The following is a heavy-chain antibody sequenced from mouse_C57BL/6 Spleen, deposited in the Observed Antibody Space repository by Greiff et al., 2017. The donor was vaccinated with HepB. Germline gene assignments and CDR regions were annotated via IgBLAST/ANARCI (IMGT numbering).Heavy chain of an antibody. V-gene: IGHV8-12*01. CDR1: GFSLSTSGMG. CDR2: IYWDDDK. J-gene: IGHJ4*01. CDR3: ARLCDAYYAMDY. D-gene: IGHD2-3*01. Sequence: QVTLKGSGPGILQSSQTLSLTCSFSGFSLSTSGMGVSWSRQPSGKGLDWLAHIYWDDDKRYNPSLKSRLTISKDTSRNQVFLKITIGGTAATATTYCARLCDAYYAMDYWGQGTSVTVSS.